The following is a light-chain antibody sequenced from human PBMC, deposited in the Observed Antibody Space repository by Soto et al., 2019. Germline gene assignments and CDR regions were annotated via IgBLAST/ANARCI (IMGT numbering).Light chain of an antibody. J-gene: IGLJ3*02. CDR2: ENN. CDR1: SGSVAGNH. Sequence: NFMLTQPHSVSESPGKTVTISCTRSSGSVAGNHVQWYQQRPGSAPTTLIYENNQRPSGVPDRFSGSVDSSSNSASLTISGLKTEDEADYYCQSYDSNNVVFGGGTKLTVL. V-gene: IGLV6-57*04. CDR3: QSYDSNNVV.